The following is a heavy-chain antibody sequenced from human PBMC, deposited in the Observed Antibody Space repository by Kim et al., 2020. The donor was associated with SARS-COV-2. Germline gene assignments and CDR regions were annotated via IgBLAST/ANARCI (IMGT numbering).Heavy chain of an antibody. Sequence: GGSLRLSCAASGFTFSNAWMSWVRQAPGKGLEWVCRIRSKTNGGTTDYAAHVKGRFTISRDDSKNTLYLQMNSLKTEATAVYYCTTDYGGNSMSDYWGQGTLVTVSS. CDR2: IRSKTNGGTT. J-gene: IGHJ4*02. D-gene: IGHD4-17*01. V-gene: IGHV3-15*01. CDR3: TTDYGGNSMSDY. CDR1: GFTFSNAW.